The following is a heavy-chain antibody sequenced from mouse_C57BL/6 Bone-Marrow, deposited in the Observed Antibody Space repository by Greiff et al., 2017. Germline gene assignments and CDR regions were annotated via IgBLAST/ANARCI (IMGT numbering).Heavy chain of an antibody. Sequence: VMLVESGPGLVQPSQSLSITCTVSGFSLTSYGVHWVRQSPGKGLEWLGVIWSGGSTAYNADFISRLSISKDNSKSQVFYIMNRLQADDTAIDYCGRKGDGYYAMDYWGQGTSVTVSA. V-gene: IGHV2-2*01. CDR1: GFSLTSYG. CDR3: GRKGDGYYAMDY. CDR2: IWSGGST. D-gene: IGHD1-2*01. J-gene: IGHJ4*01.